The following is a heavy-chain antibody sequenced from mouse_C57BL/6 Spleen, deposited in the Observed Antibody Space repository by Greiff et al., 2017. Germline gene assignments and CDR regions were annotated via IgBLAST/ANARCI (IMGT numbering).Heavy chain of an antibody. V-gene: IGHV5-4*03. J-gene: IGHJ2*01. D-gene: IGHD2-3*01. CDR3: ASGYYYFDY. CDR2: ISDGGSYT. CDR1: GFTFSSYA. Sequence: EVNLVESGGGLVKPGGSLKLSCAASGFTFSSYAMSWVRQTPEKRLEWVATISDGGSYTYYPDNVKGRFTISRDNAKNNLYLQMSHLKSEDTAMYYCASGYYYFDYWGQGTTLTVSS.